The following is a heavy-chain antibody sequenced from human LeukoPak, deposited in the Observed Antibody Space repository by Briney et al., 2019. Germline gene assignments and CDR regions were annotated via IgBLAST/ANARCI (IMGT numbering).Heavy chain of an antibody. CDR3: AKGQVVVVEPDAFDI. CDR2: ISYDGSNK. J-gene: IGHJ3*02. CDR1: GFTFSSYG. D-gene: IGHD2-15*01. V-gene: IGHV3-30*18. Sequence: PGRSLRPSCAASGFTFSSYGMHWVRQAPGKGLEWVAVISYDGSNKYYADSVKGRFTISRDNSKNTLYLQMNSLRAEDTAVYYCAKGQVVVVEPDAFDIWGQGTMVTVSS.